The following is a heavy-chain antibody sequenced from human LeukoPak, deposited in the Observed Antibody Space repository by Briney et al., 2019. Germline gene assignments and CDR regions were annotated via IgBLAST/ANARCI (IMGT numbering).Heavy chain of an antibody. CDR2: ISAYNGNT. CDR3: ARVSGSYYNADY. CDR1: GYTFTSYG. D-gene: IGHD3-10*01. J-gene: IGHJ4*02. Sequence: ASVTVSCKASGYTFTSYGISWVRQAPGQGLEWMGWISAYNGNTNYAQKLQGRVTMTTDTSTSTAHMELRSLRSDDTAVYYCARVSGSYYNADYWGQGTLVTVSS. V-gene: IGHV1-18*01.